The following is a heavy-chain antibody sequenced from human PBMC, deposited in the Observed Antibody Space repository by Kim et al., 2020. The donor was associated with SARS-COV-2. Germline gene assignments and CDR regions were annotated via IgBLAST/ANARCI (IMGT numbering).Heavy chain of an antibody. J-gene: IGHJ4*02. Sequence: YTDAVKGRFTISRDNAKNSLYLQMNSLRAEDTAVYYCARGQPYGDYYFDCWGQGTLVTVSS. D-gene: IGHD4-17*01. V-gene: IGHV3-21*01. CDR3: ARGQPYGDYYFDC.